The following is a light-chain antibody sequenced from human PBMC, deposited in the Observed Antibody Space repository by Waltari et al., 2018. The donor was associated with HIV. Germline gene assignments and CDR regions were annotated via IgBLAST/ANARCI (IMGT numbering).Light chain of an antibody. CDR3: QVWDSSANGV. Sequence: SYVLTQPPSVSVAPGQTARITCGGNNIGSKTLHWYQKRPGQAPVLVVFDGRAGPSGMPERFTGSSSGNTATLTISRVEAGHEADYYCQVWDSSANGVFGGGTKLTVL. CDR1: NIGSKT. CDR2: DGR. V-gene: IGLV3-21*02. J-gene: IGLJ2*01.